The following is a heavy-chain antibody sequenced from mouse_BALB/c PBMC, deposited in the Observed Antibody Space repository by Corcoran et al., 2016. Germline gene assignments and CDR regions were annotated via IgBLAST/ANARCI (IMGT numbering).Heavy chain of an antibody. D-gene: IGHD2-2*01. J-gene: IGHJ2*01. CDR1: GYTFTSYV. V-gene: IGHV1S136*01. CDR3: VREVHGGYAMDY. CDR2: IYPYNDGT. Sequence: EIQLQQSGPELVKPGASVKMSCKASGYTFTSYVMHWGKQKTGQGLVWVGYIYPYNDGTKYNEKFKGKATTTADKSSSTAYMELSSLTSEDSAVYYCVREVHGGYAMDYWGQGTTLTVSS.